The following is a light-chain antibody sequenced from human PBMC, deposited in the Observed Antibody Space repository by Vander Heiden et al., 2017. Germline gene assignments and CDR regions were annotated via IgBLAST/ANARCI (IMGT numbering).Light chain of an antibody. Sequence: SYGLTTPPSVSVSPAQAASNTCPGDALPRKYPHRYHQKSGHAPVLIIYEDSKRPSGIPERFSGSSSGTMATLTISGAQVEDEADYYCYSTDSSGNHSGVFGGGTKLTVL. CDR1: ALPRKY. CDR3: YSTDSSGNHSGV. CDR2: EDS. J-gene: IGLJ3*02. V-gene: IGLV3-10*01.